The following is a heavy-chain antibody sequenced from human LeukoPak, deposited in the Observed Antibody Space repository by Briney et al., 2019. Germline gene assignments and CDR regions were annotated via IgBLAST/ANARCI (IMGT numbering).Heavy chain of an antibody. D-gene: IGHD1-14*01. CDR2: IRYDGSEK. CDR3: ANWDGGISSFDY. CDR1: GSTFSRYG. J-gene: IGHJ4*02. V-gene: IGHV3-30*02. Sequence: GGSLRLSCAASGSTFSRYGMHWVRQAPGTGLEWVAVIRYDGSEKYYADSVKGRFTISRDNSENTLYLQMNSLRAEDTAMYYCANWDGGISSFDYWGQGTLVTVSS.